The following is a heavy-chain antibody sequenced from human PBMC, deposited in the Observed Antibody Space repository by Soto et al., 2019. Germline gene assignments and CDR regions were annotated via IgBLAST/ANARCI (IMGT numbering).Heavy chain of an antibody. CDR2: IYYSGST. CDR3: ARRDIVLVPAAMHNYGMDV. CDR1: GGSISSGGYY. D-gene: IGHD2-2*01. Sequence: QVQLQESGPGLVKPSQTLSLTCTVSGGSISSGGYYWSWIRQHPGKGLEWIGYIYYSGSTYYNPSLKSRFNISVDTSKNQFSLKLSSVTAADTAVYYCARRDIVLVPAAMHNYGMDVWGQGTTVTVSS. V-gene: IGHV4-31*03. J-gene: IGHJ6*02.